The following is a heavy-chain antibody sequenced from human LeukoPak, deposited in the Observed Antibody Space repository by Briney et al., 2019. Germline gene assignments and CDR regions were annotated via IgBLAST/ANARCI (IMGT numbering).Heavy chain of an antibody. CDR3: ARDSGVDIVASY. J-gene: IGHJ4*02. CDR2: IYSGGST. D-gene: IGHD5-12*01. CDR1: GFTVRSNY. Sequence: HPGGSLRLSCAASGFTVRSNYMSWVRQAPGKGLEWVSVIYSGGSTYYADSVKGRFTISRDNSKNTLYLQMNSLRAEDTAVYYCARDSGVDIVASYWGQGTLVTVSS. V-gene: IGHV3-66*02.